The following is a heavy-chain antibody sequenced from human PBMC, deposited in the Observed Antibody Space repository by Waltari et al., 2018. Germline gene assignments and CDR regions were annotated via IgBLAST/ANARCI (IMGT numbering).Heavy chain of an antibody. CDR1: GISFTDAW. D-gene: IGHD5-12*01. V-gene: IGHV3-15*07. CDR2: IKDKADGRTI. CDR3: LYEPSV. Sequence: DVQLVESGGGLVKPGGSLRLSCSASGISFTDAWMNWVRQAPGRGLEWICRIKDKADGRTIEYAAPVKGRFTISSVYSKNMSYLQMYSLKPDDTGVYFCLYEPSVWGQGTLVTVSS. J-gene: IGHJ4*02.